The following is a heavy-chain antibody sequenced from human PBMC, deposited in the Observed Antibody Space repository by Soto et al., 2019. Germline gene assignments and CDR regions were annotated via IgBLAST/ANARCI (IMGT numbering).Heavy chain of an antibody. CDR1: GFTFSSYA. D-gene: IGHD3-3*01. J-gene: IGHJ6*02. V-gene: IGHV3-30-3*01. Sequence: XGSLGLSCAASGFTFSSYAMRWVRQAAGKGLEWVAVMSYDGSNKYYADSVKGRFTISRDNSKNTLYLQMNSLRAEDTAVYYCARDQRSVGMEAIFGVVIPQGYHYGMDVWGQGTTVTVSS. CDR3: ARDQRSVGMEAIFGVVIPQGYHYGMDV. CDR2: MSYDGSNK.